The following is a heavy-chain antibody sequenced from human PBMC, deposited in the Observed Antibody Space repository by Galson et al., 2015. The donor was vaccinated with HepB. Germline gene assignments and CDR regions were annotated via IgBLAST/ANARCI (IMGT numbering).Heavy chain of an antibody. V-gene: IGHV3-53*01. Sequence: SLRLSCAASGFTVSSNYMSWVRQAPGKGLEWVSVIYSGGSTYYADSVKGRFTISRDNSKNTLYLQMNSLRAEDTAVYYCARTNYDILTGYYDDFDYWGQGTLVTVSS. CDR3: ARTNYDILTGYYDDFDY. J-gene: IGHJ4*02. CDR1: GFTVSSNY. CDR2: IYSGGST. D-gene: IGHD3-9*01.